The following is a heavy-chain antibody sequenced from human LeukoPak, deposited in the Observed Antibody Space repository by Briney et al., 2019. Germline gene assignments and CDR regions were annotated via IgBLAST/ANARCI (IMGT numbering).Heavy chain of an antibody. Sequence: SETLSLTCTVSGGSISSGGYYWSWIRQHPGKGLEWIGYIYYSRRPYYNPSLKSRVTISVDTSKNQFSLNLTSVTAADTAVYYCARDIRPYNWFDPWGQGTLVTVSS. CDR2: IYYSRRP. D-gene: IGHD2-2*02. CDR3: ARDIRPYNWFDP. CDR1: GGSISSGGYY. V-gene: IGHV4-31*03. J-gene: IGHJ5*02.